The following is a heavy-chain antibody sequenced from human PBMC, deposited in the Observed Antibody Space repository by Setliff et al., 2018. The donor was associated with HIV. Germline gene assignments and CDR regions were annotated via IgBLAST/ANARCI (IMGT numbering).Heavy chain of an antibody. D-gene: IGHD3-16*01. V-gene: IGHV1-18*01. J-gene: IGHJ4*02. CDR2: IGTYSGNT. Sequence: GASVKVSCKASGYNFTNYGIGWVRQAPGQGLEYLGWIGTYSGNTDYAQSVQGRVTMTRDTSTGTAYMEVSSLGSDDTAVYYCAKEAIYVGYVDYWGQGTLVTVSS. CDR1: GYNFTNYG. CDR3: AKEAIYVGYVDY.